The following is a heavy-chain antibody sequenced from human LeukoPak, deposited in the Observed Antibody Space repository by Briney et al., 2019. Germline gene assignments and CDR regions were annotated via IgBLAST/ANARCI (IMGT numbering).Heavy chain of an antibody. V-gene: IGHV1-8*01. CDR1: GYTFTSYD. CDR3: ARESQIRYYYDRSGYYYGALDY. Sequence: ASVTVSCKASGYTFTSYDINWVRQAPGQGLEWMGWMNPNSGNTGYAQKFQGRVTMTRNTSISTAYMELRSLRSDDTAVFYCARESQIRYYYDRSGYYYGALDYWGQGSLVTVSS. CDR2: MNPNSGNT. D-gene: IGHD3-22*01. J-gene: IGHJ4*02.